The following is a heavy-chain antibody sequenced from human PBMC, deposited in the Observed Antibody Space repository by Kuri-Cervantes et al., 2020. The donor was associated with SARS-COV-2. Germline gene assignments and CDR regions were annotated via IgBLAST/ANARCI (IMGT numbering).Heavy chain of an antibody. V-gene: IGHV4-4*02. J-gene: IGHJ4*02. CDR1: GGSTSSSNW. Sequence: SETLSLTCAVSGGSTSSSNWWSWVRQPPGKGLEWIGEIYHSGSTNYNPSLKSRVTMSVDKSKNQYSLKLGSVTAADTAVYYCARQYSSSWYGEGQFDYWGQGTLVTVSS. CDR2: IYHSGST. D-gene: IGHD6-13*01. CDR3: ARQYSSSWYGEGQFDY.